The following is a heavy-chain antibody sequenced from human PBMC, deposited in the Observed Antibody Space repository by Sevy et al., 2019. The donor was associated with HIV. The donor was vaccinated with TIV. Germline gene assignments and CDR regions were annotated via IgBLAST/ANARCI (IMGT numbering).Heavy chain of an antibody. CDR2: ISGSGTRT. J-gene: IGHJ6*03. V-gene: IGHV3-23*01. D-gene: IGHD3-22*01. CDR1: GFSFDSYG. CDR3: AKGGGGHYDPDEIGYYFYYYNMDV. Sequence: GGSLRLSCAVSGFSFDSYGMTWVRQAPGKGLEWVSGISGSGTRTYYADSVKGRFIISRDNSKNTLYLQMNGLRSEDTAIYYWAKGGGGHYDPDEIGYYFYYYNMDVWGKGTTVTVSS.